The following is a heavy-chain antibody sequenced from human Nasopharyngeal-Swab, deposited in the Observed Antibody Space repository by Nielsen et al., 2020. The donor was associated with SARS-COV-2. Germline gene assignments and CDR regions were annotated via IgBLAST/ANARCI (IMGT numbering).Heavy chain of an antibody. Sequence: SETLSLTCAVSGGSISSSHWWNWVRQTPGKGLEWIGEIHHSGRSNYSPSLKSRVSISLDKSKNQFSLTLNSVAAADAAVYYCARGPYSRSSLWVHWGQGTLVTVSS. V-gene: IGHV4-4*02. D-gene: IGHD6-6*01. CDR3: ARGPYSRSSLWVH. J-gene: IGHJ4*02. CDR1: GGSISSSHW. CDR2: IHHSGRS.